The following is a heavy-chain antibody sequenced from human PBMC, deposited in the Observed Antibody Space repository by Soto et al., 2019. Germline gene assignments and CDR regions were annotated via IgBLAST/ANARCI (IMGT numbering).Heavy chain of an antibody. CDR1: GGSLTRRSSY. V-gene: IGHV4-39*01. CDR3: ATTRGQAVGGSFDY. CDR2: FYDGNT. Sequence: SETLSLTCIVSGGSLTRRSSYWAWIRQPPGKGLEWVGTFYDGNTYHNPSLRSRITIAVDTSMNQFSLKLNSVAAADTAFYYWATTRGQAVGGSFDYWGQGMLVTVSS. J-gene: IGHJ4*02. D-gene: IGHD3-10*01.